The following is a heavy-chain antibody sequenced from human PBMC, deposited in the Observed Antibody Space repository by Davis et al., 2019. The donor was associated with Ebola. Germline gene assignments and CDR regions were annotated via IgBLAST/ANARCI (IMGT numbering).Heavy chain of an antibody. Sequence: ASLLVFCNASGYITISYDINWVRQATRQGLEWMGWMNPNSGNKGYAQKFQGRVTMTRNTSISTANMELSSLRSEDTAVYYCARLSGDSGYDADYWGQGTLVTVSS. CDR3: ARLSGDSGYDADY. V-gene: IGHV1-8*01. CDR2: MNPNSGNK. D-gene: IGHD5-12*01. J-gene: IGHJ4*02. CDR1: GYITISYD.